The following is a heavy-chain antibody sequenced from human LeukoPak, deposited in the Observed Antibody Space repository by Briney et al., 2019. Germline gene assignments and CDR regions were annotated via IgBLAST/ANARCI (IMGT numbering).Heavy chain of an antibody. D-gene: IGHD1-26*01. Sequence: SETLSLTHAVCGGSFSGYYRSWIRQPPGKGLEWIGEINHRGSTNYNPSLKSRVTISVDTSKNQFSLKLSSVTAADTAVYYCARGWAVGATIDSWGHGTLVTVSS. CDR2: INHRGST. CDR1: GGSFSGYY. J-gene: IGHJ5*01. V-gene: IGHV4-34*01. CDR3: ARGWAVGATIDS.